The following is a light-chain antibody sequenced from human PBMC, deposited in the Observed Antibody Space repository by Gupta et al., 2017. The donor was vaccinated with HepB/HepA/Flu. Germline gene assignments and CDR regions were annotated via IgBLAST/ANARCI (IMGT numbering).Light chain of an antibody. CDR3: MQARQTPRT. J-gene: IGKJ2*01. CDR2: LGS. V-gene: IGKV2-28*01. Sequence: DIVMTPSPLFLPVTPGEPASISCRSSQSLLYSDGYTYLDWYLQKPGQSPQLLIYLGSNRASGVPDRFSGTGSGTDFTLKISRVEADDVGVYYCMQARQTPRTFGQGTKLEIE. CDR1: QSLLYSDGYTY.